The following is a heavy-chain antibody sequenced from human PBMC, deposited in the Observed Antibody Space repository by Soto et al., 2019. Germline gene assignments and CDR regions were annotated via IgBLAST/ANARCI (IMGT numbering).Heavy chain of an antibody. Sequence: NPSETLSLTCTVSGGSINSGGYYWSWIRQHPEKGLEWIGYIYYSGSTYYNPSLKSRVTISVDTSKNQFSLKLSSVTAADTAVYYCARGGYYYSYGVDVWGQGTTVTVSS. CDR2: IYYSGST. J-gene: IGHJ6*02. CDR1: GGSINSGGYY. V-gene: IGHV4-31*03. CDR3: ARGGYYYSYGVDV. D-gene: IGHD3-10*01.